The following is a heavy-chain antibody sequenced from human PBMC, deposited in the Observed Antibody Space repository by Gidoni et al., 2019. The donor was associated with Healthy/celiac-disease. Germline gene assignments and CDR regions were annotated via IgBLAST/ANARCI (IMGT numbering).Heavy chain of an antibody. J-gene: IGHJ3*02. V-gene: IGHV4-39*01. D-gene: IGHD4-17*01. CDR1: GGPISRSRYY. CDR3: ASPGHDYGVYECGAFDI. CDR2: IYSSGST. Sequence: QRQLQEAGPGLVKPSETLSLTCTVAGGPISRSRYYWGWIRQPPGKGLEWIGSIYSSGSTSYIPSLKRRVTISVDTSKTQFSLKLRSVTAADTAVYYCASPGHDYGVYECGAFDIWGQVTMVTVSS.